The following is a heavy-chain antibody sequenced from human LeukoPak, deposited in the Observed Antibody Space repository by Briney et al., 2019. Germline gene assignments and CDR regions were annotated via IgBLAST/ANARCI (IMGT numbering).Heavy chain of an antibody. Sequence: PGGSLRLSCAASGFTFSNAWMSWVRQAPGKGLEWVSAISGSGGSTYYADSVKGRFTISRDNSKNTLYLQMNSLRAEDTAVYYCAKLDYGDYVLFDYWGQGTLVTVSS. CDR1: GFTFSNAW. J-gene: IGHJ4*02. CDR3: AKLDYGDYVLFDY. CDR2: ISGSGGST. D-gene: IGHD4-17*01. V-gene: IGHV3-23*01.